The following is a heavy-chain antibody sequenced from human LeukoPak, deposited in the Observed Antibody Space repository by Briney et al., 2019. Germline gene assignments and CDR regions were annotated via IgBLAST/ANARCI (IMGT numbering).Heavy chain of an antibody. V-gene: IGHV4-30-2*01. CDR3: ARGAGIGTFDY. CDR2: IYHSGST. CDR1: GGSISSGGYS. D-gene: IGHD3-10*01. Sequence: SQTLSLTCAVSGGSISSGGYSWSWIRQPPGKGLEWIGYIYHSGSTYYNPSLKSRVTMSVDRSKNQFSLKLSSVTAADTAVYYCARGAGIGTFDYWGQGALVTVSS. J-gene: IGHJ4*02.